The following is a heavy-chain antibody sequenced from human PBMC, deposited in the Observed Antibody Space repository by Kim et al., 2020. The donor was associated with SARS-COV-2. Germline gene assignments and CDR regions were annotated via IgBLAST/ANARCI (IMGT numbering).Heavy chain of an antibody. CDR3: ARGESMASDFDY. Sequence: GGSLRLSCAASGFTFSSYAMHWVRQAPGKGLEWVAVISYDGSNKYYADSVKGRFTISRDNSKNTLYLQMNSLRAEDTAVYYCARGESMASDFDYWGQGTLVTVSS. V-gene: IGHV3-30-3*01. CDR1: GFTFSSYA. CDR2: ISYDGSNK. D-gene: IGHD3-10*01. J-gene: IGHJ4*02.